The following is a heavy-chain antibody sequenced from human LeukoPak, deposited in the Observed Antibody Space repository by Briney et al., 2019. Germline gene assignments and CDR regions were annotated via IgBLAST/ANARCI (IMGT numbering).Heavy chain of an antibody. Sequence: GGSLRLSCAASGFTFSSYSMNWVRQAPGKGLEWGSYISSSSSTIYYADSVKGRFTISRDDAKNSLYLQMNSLRDEDTAVYYCARAVDYGDYGGPFDYWGQGTLVTVSS. CDR2: ISSSSSTI. V-gene: IGHV3-48*02. CDR3: ARAVDYGDYGGPFDY. D-gene: IGHD4-17*01. J-gene: IGHJ4*02. CDR1: GFTFSSYS.